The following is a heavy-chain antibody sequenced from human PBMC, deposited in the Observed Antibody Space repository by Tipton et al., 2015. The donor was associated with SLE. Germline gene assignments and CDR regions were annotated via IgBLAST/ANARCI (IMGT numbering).Heavy chain of an antibody. Sequence: TLSLTCAASGFTFSDYYMSWIRQAPGKGLEWVSYISSSGSTIYYADSVKGRFTISRDNAKNSLYLQMNSLRAEDTAVYYCARDSSPPYYYFYMDVWGKGTTVTVSS. V-gene: IGHV3-11*01. CDR2: ISSSGSTI. J-gene: IGHJ6*03. CDR1: GFTFSDYY. CDR3: ARDSSPPYYYFYMDV. D-gene: IGHD6-6*01.